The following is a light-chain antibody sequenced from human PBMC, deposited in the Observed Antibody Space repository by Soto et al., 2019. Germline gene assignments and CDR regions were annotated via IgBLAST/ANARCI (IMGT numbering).Light chain of an antibody. V-gene: IGLV1-40*01. Sequence: QSVLTQPPSVSGAPGQRVTISCTGSSPNIGAGHDVHWYQQVPGTAPKLLIYGNNNRPSGVPDRFSGSKSGTSASLAITGLQAEDEADYYCQSYDSSLSGSKVFGAGTKLTVL. CDR3: QSYDSSLSGSKV. CDR2: GNN. CDR1: SPNIGAGHD. J-gene: IGLJ1*01.